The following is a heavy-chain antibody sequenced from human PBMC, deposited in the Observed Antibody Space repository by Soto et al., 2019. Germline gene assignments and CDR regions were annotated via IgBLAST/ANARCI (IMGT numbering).Heavy chain of an antibody. V-gene: IGHV5-10-1*04. CDR2: IDPSDSYT. J-gene: IGHJ6*02. D-gene: IGHD3-10*01. Sequence: LGESLKISCKGSGYSFTSYWISWVRQMPGKGLEWMGRIDPSDSYTRYSPSFQGQVTISADKSISTAYLQWSSLKASDTAMYYCAGGGVRGVITRTRDYYGMDVWGQGTTVTVS. CDR3: AGGGVRGVITRTRDYYGMDV. CDR1: GYSFTSYW.